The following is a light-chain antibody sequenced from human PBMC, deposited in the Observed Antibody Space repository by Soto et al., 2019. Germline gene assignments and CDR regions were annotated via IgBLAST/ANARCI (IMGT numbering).Light chain of an antibody. J-gene: IGLJ3*02. V-gene: IGLV4-69*01. Sequence: QLVLTQSPSASASLGASVKFTCTLSSGHSSYAIAWHQQQPEKGPRYLMKLNSDGSHSKGDGIPDRLSGSSSGAERYLTISSLQSEDEADYYCQTWGTGIWVFGGGTKLTVL. CDR2: LNSDGSH. CDR1: SGHSSYA. CDR3: QTWGTGIWV.